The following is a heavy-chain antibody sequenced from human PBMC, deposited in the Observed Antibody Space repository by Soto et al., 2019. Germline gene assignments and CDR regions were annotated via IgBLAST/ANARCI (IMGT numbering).Heavy chain of an antibody. J-gene: IGHJ4*02. CDR1: GFTFSSQP. D-gene: IGHD6-19*01. CDR3: AKDLQFSGWLSAQTFDY. Sequence: EVQLLESGGGLVQPGGSLSPSCEVSGFTFSSQPMSWARQPPGKGRECVPSITGSGGSTYYADSVKGRFTISRDKSKNTLYLQMNSLRGEDTAVYYCAKDLQFSGWLSAQTFDYWGQGTQVTVSS. CDR2: ITGSGGST. V-gene: IGHV3-23*01.